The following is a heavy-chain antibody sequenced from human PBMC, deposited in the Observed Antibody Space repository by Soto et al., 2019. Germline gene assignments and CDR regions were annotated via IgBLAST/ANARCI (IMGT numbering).Heavy chain of an antibody. CDR3: ARDNIVFSYYLDY. CDR2: VWHDGSNK. J-gene: IGHJ4*02. D-gene: IGHD3-16*02. V-gene: IGHV3-33*01. CDR1: GFSFSTFG. Sequence: GGSLRLSCAASGFSFSTFGMHWVRQAPGQGLEWVAIVWHDGSNKYYADSVKGRFTISRDNSRNTLYLQMDGLRADDTAVYYCARDNIVFSYYLDYWGQGTPVTVSS.